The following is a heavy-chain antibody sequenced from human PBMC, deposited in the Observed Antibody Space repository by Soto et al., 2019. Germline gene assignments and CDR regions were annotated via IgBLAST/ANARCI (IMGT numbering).Heavy chain of an antibody. V-gene: IGHV3-33*01. CDR1: GFTFSSSS. D-gene: IGHD3-3*01. Sequence: SGFTFSSSSMNWVRQAPGKGLEWVAVIWYDGSNKYYADSVKGRFTISRDNSKNTLYLQMNSLRAEDTAVYYCARLRRFLESYGMDVWGQGTTVTVSS. CDR2: IWYDGSNK. J-gene: IGHJ6*02. CDR3: ARLRRFLESYGMDV.